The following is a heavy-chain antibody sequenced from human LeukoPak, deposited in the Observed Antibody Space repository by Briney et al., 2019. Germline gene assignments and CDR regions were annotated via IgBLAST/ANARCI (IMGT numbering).Heavy chain of an antibody. CDR2: IYDSGCT. J-gene: IGHJ4*02. Sequence: SETLSLTCSVSGGSISEHYWNWIRQPPGKGLEWIGYIYDSGCTFYNPSLKSRVTISVDTSKNQFSLKLSSVTAADTAVYYCAKTTGVRFDYWGQGTLVTVSS. CDR3: AKTTGVRFDY. V-gene: IGHV4-59*04. D-gene: IGHD3-10*01. CDR1: GGSISEHY.